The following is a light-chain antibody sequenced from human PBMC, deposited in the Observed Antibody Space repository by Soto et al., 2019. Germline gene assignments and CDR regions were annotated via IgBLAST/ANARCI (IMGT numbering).Light chain of an antibody. CDR1: SSDIGTYNF. Sequence: QSVLTQPASVSGSPGQSITMSCTGSSSDIGTYNFVSWYQQHAGKAPRLILYEVSNRPSGVSSRFSGSKSGNSASLTISGLQPEDEAHYFCRSYAATSTLVFGGGTKLTVL. CDR2: EVS. CDR3: RSYAATSTLV. V-gene: IGLV2-14*01. J-gene: IGLJ3*02.